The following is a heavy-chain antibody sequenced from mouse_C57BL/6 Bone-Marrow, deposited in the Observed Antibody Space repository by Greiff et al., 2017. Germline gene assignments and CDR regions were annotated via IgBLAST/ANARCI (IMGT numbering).Heavy chain of an antibody. V-gene: IGHV1-64*01. CDR1: GYTFTSYW. Sequence: VQLQQPGAELVKPGASVKLSCKASGYTFTSYWMHWVKQRPGQGLAWIGMIHPNSGSTNYNEKFKSKATLTVDKSSSTAYMQLSSLTSEDSAVYYCARIYGSPYYYAMDYWGQGTSVTVSS. J-gene: IGHJ4*01. CDR3: ARIYGSPYYYAMDY. D-gene: IGHD1-1*01. CDR2: IHPNSGST.